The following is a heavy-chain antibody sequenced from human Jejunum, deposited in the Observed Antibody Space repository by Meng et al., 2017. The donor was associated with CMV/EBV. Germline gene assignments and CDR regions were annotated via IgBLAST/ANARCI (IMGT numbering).Heavy chain of an antibody. V-gene: IGHV3-11*05. D-gene: IGHD5-18*01. Sequence: QVQVVVAWGGLVQPGGVLRLSCAASGFTFSDYYMSWVRQAPGKGLEWVSYISSGSTYTNYADSVKGRFTISRDNAKNTLYLQMNSLRAEDTAVYYCARDGDNYRDTKSFWFDPWGQGTLVTVSS. CDR3: ARDGDNYRDTKSFWFDP. CDR1: GFTFSDYY. CDR2: ISSGSTYT. J-gene: IGHJ5*02.